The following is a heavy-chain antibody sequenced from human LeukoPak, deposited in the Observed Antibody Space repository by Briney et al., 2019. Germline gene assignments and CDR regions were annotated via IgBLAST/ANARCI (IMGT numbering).Heavy chain of an antibody. CDR1: GYTFTGYY. J-gene: IGHJ4*02. CDR2: FNPNSGGT. CDR3: ARSRSITMVRGVFPSLDY. D-gene: IGHD3-10*01. V-gene: IGHV1-2*06. Sequence: ASVKVSCKASGYTFTGYYMHWVRQAPGQGLEWMGRFNPNSGGTNYAQKFQGRVTMTRDTSTSTAYMELSRLRSDDTAVYYCARSRSITMVRGVFPSLDYWGQGTLVTVSS.